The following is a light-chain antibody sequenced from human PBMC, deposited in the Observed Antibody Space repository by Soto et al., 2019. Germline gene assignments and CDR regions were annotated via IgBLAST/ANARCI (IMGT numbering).Light chain of an antibody. CDR3: QTWGTGIRV. CDR1: SGHSSYA. CDR2: LNSDGSH. Sequence: QSVLTQSPSASASLGASVKLTCTLSSGHSSYAIAWYQQRPEKGPRYLMKLNSDGSHSKGDGIPDRFSGSSSGAERYLTIXXXXXXXXXDYYCQTWGTGIRVFGGGTQLTVL. V-gene: IGLV4-69*01. J-gene: IGLJ3*02.